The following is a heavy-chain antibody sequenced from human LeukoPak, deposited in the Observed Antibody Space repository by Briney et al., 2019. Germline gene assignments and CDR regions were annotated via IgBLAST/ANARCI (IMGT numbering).Heavy chain of an antibody. CDR3: ARDLTGYARYFDY. V-gene: IGHV3-48*01. J-gene: IGHJ4*02. Sequence: GGSLRLSCAASGFTFSSYSMNWVRQAPGKGLEWVSYISSSSSTIYHADSVKGRFTISRDNAKNSLYLQMNSLRAEDTAVYYCARDLTGYARYFDYWGQGTLVTVSS. D-gene: IGHD3-9*01. CDR1: GFTFSSYS. CDR2: ISSSSSTI.